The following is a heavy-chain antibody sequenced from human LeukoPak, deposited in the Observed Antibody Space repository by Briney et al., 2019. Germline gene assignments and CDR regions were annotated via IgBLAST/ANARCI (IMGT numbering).Heavy chain of an antibody. CDR1: DGSFTDYY. D-gene: IGHD5-18*01. CDR3: ARDTYNYGSSAYYFDY. CDR2: INTSGST. V-gene: IGHV4-4*07. Sequence: QPSETLSLTCAVSDGSFTDYYWSWIRQPAGKGLEWIGRINTSGSTNYNPSLKSRVTMSVDTSKNQFSLKLSSVTAADTAVYYCARDTYNYGSSAYYFDYWGQGTLVTVSS. J-gene: IGHJ4*02.